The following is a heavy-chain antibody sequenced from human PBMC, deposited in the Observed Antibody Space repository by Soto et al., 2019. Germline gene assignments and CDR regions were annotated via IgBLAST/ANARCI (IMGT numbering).Heavy chain of an antibody. CDR2: TYYRSKWYN. CDR3: ARAEDYYDSSGYYWFDP. V-gene: IGHV6-1*01. Sequence: PSQTLSLTCAISGDSVSSNSAAWNWIRQSPSRGLEWLGRTYYRSKWYNDYAVSVKSRITINPDTSKNQFSLQLNSVTPEDTAVYYCARAEDYYDSSGYYWFDPWGQGTLVTVSS. CDR1: GDSVSSNSAA. D-gene: IGHD3-22*01. J-gene: IGHJ5*02.